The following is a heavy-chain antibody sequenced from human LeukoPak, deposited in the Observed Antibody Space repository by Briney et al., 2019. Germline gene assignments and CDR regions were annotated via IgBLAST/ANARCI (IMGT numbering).Heavy chain of an antibody. Sequence: PGRSLRLSCAASGFTFSSYGMHWVRQAPGKGLEWVAVIWYDGSNKYYADSVKGRFTISRDNSKSTLYLQMNSLRAEDTAVYYCARGVVSNYMDVWGKGTTVTVSS. V-gene: IGHV3-33*01. CDR2: IWYDGSNK. CDR3: ARGVVSNYMDV. CDR1: GFTFSSYG. J-gene: IGHJ6*03. D-gene: IGHD3-22*01.